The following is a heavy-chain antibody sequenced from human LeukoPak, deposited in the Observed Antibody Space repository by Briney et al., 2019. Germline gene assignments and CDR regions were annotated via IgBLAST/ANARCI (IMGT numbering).Heavy chain of an antibody. V-gene: IGHV3-23*01. CDR1: GFPLDDYA. CDR3: AKSPDYDGSFDY. Sequence: GGSLRLSCAASGFPLDDYAMLWVRQAPGKGLEWVSAISGSGSSTYYADSVKGRFTISRDNSKNTLYLQMNSLRAEDTAVYYCAKSPDYDGSFDYWGQGTLVTVSS. J-gene: IGHJ4*02. D-gene: IGHD4-17*01. CDR2: ISGSGSST.